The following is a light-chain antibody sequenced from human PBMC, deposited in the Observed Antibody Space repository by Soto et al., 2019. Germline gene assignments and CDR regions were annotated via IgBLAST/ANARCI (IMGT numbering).Light chain of an antibody. CDR3: QPYDSSLSGGVV. V-gene: IGLV1-40*01. J-gene: IGLJ2*01. CDR2: GNS. CDR1: SSNIGAGYD. Sequence: QSVLTQPPSVSGAPGQRVTISCTGSSSNIGAGYDVHWYQQLPGTAPKLLIYGNSNRPSGVPDRFSGSKSGTSASLAITGLQAEDEADYYCQPYDSSLSGGVVFGGGTKLTVL.